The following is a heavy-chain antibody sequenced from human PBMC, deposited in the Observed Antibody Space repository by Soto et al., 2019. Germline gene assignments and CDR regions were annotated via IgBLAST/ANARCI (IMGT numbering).Heavy chain of an antibody. J-gene: IGHJ4*02. V-gene: IGHV1-2*04. CDR3: ARNQCSSTRCYVGSWDY. Sequence: ASVKVSCKASGYTFTGYYMHWVRQAPGQGLEWMGWIDPNSGGTNYAQKFQGWVTMTRDTSISTGYMELSRLRSDDTAVYYCARNQCSSTRCYVGSWDYWGQGTLVTVSS. D-gene: IGHD2-2*01. CDR2: IDPNSGGT. CDR1: GYTFTGYY.